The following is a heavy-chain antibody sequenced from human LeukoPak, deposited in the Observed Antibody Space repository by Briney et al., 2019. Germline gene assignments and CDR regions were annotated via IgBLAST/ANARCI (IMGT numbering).Heavy chain of an antibody. CDR3: ARELTTDTAMVQPPFGY. J-gene: IGHJ4*02. CDR2: IIPIFGTA. D-gene: IGHD5-18*01. CDR1: GGTFSSYA. V-gene: IGHV1-69*05. Sequence: GASVTVSCKASGGTFSSYAISWVRQAPGQGLEWMGGIIPIFGTANYAQKFQGRVTITTDESTSTAYMELSSLRSEDTAVYYCARELTTDTAMVQPPFGYWGQGTLVTVSS.